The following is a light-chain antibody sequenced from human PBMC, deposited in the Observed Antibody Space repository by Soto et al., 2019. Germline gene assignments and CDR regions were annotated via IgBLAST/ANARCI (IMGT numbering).Light chain of an antibody. J-gene: IGLJ3*02. CDR1: SGSIDSNY. V-gene: IGLV6-57*01. CDR2: EDN. CDR3: QPYDSSNRV. Sequence: NFMLTQPHSVSESPGKTVTISCTRSSGSIDSNYVQWYQQRPGSSPTTVIYEDNQRPSGVPDRFSGSNDSSSNSASLTISGLKTEDEADYYCQPYDSSNRVFGGGPKLTVL.